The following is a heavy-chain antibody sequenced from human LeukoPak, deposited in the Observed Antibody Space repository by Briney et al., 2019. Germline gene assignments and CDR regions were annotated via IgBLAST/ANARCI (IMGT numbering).Heavy chain of an antibody. CDR3: ARLYYYDASGPPL. CDR2: IYYTGRT. Sequence: PAETLSLTCSISGDYISSSNYYWGWIRQPPGKGLEWIGNIYYTGRTYYNPSLKSRVSISIDTSKNEFSLKVRSVTAADTAVYYCARLYYYDASGPPLWGQGTLVIVSS. CDR1: GDYISSSNYY. J-gene: IGHJ4*02. V-gene: IGHV4-39*01. D-gene: IGHD3-22*01.